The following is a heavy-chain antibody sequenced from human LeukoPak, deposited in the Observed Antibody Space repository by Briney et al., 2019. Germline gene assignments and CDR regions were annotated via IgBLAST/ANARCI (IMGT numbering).Heavy chain of an antibody. V-gene: IGHV4-59*01. CDR2: VSDGGST. CDR3: ARASTTFGD. Sequence: SETLSLTCTVSGGSIVSYYWSWIRQSPGEGLEWSGHVSDGGSTNYSPSLKGRVSISVDTSKNQFSLNLRSVTAADTAVYFCARASTTFGDWGQGTLVTVSS. J-gene: IGHJ4*02. D-gene: IGHD1-14*01. CDR1: GGSIVSYY.